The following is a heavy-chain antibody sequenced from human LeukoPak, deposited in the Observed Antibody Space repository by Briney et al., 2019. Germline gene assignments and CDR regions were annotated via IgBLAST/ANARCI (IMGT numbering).Heavy chain of an antibody. CDR3: AREGSGYDLYYFDY. Sequence: GASVKVSCKASGGTFSSYAISWVRQAPGQGLEWMGRIIPILGIADYAQKFQGRVTITADKSTSTAYMELSSLRSEDTAVYYCAREGSGYDLYYFDYWGQGTLVTVSS. V-gene: IGHV1-69*04. J-gene: IGHJ4*02. D-gene: IGHD5-12*01. CDR2: IIPILGIA. CDR1: GGTFSSYA.